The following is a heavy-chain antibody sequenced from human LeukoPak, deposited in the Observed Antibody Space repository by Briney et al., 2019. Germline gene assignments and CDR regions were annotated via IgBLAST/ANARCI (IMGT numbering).Heavy chain of an antibody. CDR1: GFTFSSYA. D-gene: IGHD3-22*01. J-gene: IGHJ3*02. V-gene: IGHV3-30*01. CDR3: ARRNWVDSSGYHAFDI. CDR2: ISYDGSNK. Sequence: GGSLRLSCAASGFTFSSYAMHWVRQAPGKGLVWVAVISYDGSNKYYADSVKGRFTISRDNSKNTLYLQMNSLRAEDTAVYYCARRNWVDSSGYHAFDIWGQGTMVTVSS.